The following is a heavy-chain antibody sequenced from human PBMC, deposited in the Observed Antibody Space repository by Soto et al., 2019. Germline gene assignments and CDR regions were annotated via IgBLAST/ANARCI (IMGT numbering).Heavy chain of an antibody. D-gene: IGHD6-6*01. CDR2: INHSGST. Sequence: SETLSLTCAVYGGSFSGYYWSWIRQPPGKGLEWIGEINHSGSTNYNPSLKSRVTISVDTSKNQFSLKLSSVTAADTAVYYCARGGGIAARHPWFDPWGQGTLVTVSS. CDR1: GGSFSGYY. V-gene: IGHV4-34*01. CDR3: ARGGGIAARHPWFDP. J-gene: IGHJ5*02.